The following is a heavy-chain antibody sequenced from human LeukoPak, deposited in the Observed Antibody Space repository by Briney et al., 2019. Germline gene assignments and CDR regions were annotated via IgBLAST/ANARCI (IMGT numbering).Heavy chain of an antibody. CDR3: GRSARDYYNSGLHRAYFQH. V-gene: IGHV3-30*03. Sequence: GGSLRLSCAASGFIFSSFGMHWVRQAPGKGLEWLAVISYDGSNKYYADSVKGRFTISRDNSKNTLYLQMNSLRAEDTAVFYCGRSARDYYNSGLHRAYFQHWGQGALVTVSS. D-gene: IGHD3-10*01. J-gene: IGHJ1*01. CDR2: ISYDGSNK. CDR1: GFIFSSFG.